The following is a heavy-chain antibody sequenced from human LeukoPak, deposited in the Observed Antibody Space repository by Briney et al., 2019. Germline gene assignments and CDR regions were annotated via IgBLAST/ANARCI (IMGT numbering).Heavy chain of an antibody. CDR1: GFTFRNYA. V-gene: IGHV3-30-3*01. CDR2: VSSDGNTK. Sequence: GGSLRLSCAASGFTFRNYAIHWVRQAPGKGLEWVAVVSSDGNTKFYADSVKGRFTISRDNSKNTLYLQMNSLRAEDTAVYYCVRETYYYDGSGYEVIGNFDYWGQGTLVAVSS. CDR3: VRETYYYDGSGYEVIGNFDY. D-gene: IGHD3-22*01. J-gene: IGHJ4*02.